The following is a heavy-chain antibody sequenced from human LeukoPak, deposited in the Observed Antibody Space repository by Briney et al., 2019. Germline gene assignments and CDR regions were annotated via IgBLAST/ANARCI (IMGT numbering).Heavy chain of an antibody. CDR1: GGSISSSSYY. CDR3: ARQGSLRGYSHGYAY. Sequence: SETLSLTCTVSGGSISSSSYYWGWIRQPPGKGLEWIGTIYYSGSTHCNPSLKSRVTISVDTSKNQFSLKLSSVTAADTAVYYCARQGSLRGYSHGYAYWGQGTLVTVSS. CDR2: IYYSGST. V-gene: IGHV4-39*01. D-gene: IGHD5-18*01. J-gene: IGHJ4*02.